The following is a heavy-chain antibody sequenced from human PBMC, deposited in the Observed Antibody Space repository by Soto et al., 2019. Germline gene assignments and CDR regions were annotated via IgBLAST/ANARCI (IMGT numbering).Heavy chain of an antibody. Sequence: GASVKVSCKASGYTFTSYGISWVRQAPGQGLEWMGWISAYNGNTNYAQKLQGRVTMTTDTSTSTAYMELRSLRSDDTAVYYCARDKAAAHYYYYGMDVWGQGTTVTVSS. CDR2: ISAYNGNT. J-gene: IGHJ6*02. V-gene: IGHV1-18*01. CDR1: GYTFTSYG. CDR3: ARDKAAAHYYYYGMDV. D-gene: IGHD2-15*01.